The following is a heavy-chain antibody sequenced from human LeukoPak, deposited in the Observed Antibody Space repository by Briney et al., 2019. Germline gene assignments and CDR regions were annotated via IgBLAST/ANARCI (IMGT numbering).Heavy chain of an antibody. CDR2: ISGSGGTT. V-gene: IGHV3-23*01. Sequence: GGSLRLSCAASGFTFSNYAMSWVRQAPGKGLEWVSGISGSGGTTFYADSVKGRFTISRDNSKNTLYLQMNSLRAEDTAVYYCAKSAYYYDSSGYYYWGQGTLVTVSS. CDR1: GFTFSNYA. J-gene: IGHJ4*02. CDR3: AKSAYYYDSSGYYY. D-gene: IGHD3-22*01.